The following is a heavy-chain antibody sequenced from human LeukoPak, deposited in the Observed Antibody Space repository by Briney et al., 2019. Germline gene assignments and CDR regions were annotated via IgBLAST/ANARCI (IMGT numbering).Heavy chain of an antibody. CDR1: GGPFSGYY. CDR2: INYSGST. Sequence: PSXTLSLTCAVYGGPFSGYYWSWIRQPPGKGLEWIGEINYSGSTNYNASLESRVTISVDTSKNQFSLKLSSVTAADTAVYYCARLPLLDYYDSSGYYRDYWGQGTLVTVSS. J-gene: IGHJ4*02. V-gene: IGHV4-34*01. D-gene: IGHD3-22*01. CDR3: ARLPLLDYYDSSGYYRDY.